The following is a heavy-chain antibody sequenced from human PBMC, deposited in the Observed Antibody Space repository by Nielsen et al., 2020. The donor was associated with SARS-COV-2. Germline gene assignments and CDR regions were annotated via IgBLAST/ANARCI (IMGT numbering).Heavy chain of an antibody. Sequence: GESLKISCAASGFTFSSYWMHWVRQAPGKGLVWVSRINSDGSSTSYADSVKGRFTISRDNSKNTFYLQMNSLRPEDTAVYYCARDPRLFGSYYGMDVWGQGTTVTVSS. CDR1: GFTFSSYW. V-gene: IGHV3-74*01. D-gene: IGHD2-21*01. CDR2: INSDGSST. CDR3: ARDPRLFGSYYGMDV. J-gene: IGHJ6*02.